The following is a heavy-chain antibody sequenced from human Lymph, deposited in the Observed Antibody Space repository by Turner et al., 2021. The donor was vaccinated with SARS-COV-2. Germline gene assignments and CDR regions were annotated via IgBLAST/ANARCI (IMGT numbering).Heavy chain of an antibody. CDR3: AKGPYCSSTSCPTVGAFDI. CDR1: GCTFRSYG. Sequence: EVQLLESGGGLVQPGGSLRLSCAASGCTFRSYGMSWVRQAPGKGLEWVSAISGSGGSTYYADSVKGRFTISRDNSKNTLYLQMNSLRPEDTAVYYCAKGPYCSSTSCPTVGAFDIWGQGTMVTISS. CDR2: ISGSGGST. V-gene: IGHV3-23*01. J-gene: IGHJ3*02. D-gene: IGHD2-2*01.